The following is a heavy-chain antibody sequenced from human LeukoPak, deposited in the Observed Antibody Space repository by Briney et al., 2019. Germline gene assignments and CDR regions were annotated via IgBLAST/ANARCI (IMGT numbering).Heavy chain of an antibody. D-gene: IGHD6-13*01. Sequence: PGGSLRLSCAVSGFTFSRYWMSWVPQAPGKGLEWVANIKHDGSVKYYVDSVKGRFTISRDNAKNSLYLQMNSLRAEDTAVYFCARDESYSSDYWGQGTLVTVSS. V-gene: IGHV3-7*05. J-gene: IGHJ4*02. CDR3: ARDESYSSDY. CDR2: IKHDGSVK. CDR1: GFTFSRYW.